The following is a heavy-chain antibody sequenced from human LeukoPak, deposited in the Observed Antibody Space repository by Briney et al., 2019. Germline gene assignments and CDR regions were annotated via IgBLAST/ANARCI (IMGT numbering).Heavy chain of an antibody. CDR3: ARGGARYYDFWSGYSQNIYYYYGMDV. J-gene: IGHJ6*02. V-gene: IGHV4-34*01. Sequence: PSETLSLTCAVYGGSFSGYYWSWIRQPPGKGLEWIGEINHSGSTNYNPSLKSRVTISVDTSKNQFSLKLSSVTAADTAVYYCARGGARYYDFWSGYSQNIYYYYGMDVWGQGTTVTVSS. D-gene: IGHD3-3*01. CDR1: GGSFSGYY. CDR2: INHSGST.